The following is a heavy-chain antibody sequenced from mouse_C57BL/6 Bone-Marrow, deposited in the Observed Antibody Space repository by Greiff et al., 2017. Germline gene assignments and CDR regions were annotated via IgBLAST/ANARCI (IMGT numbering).Heavy chain of an antibody. CDR2: IWSGGST. J-gene: IGHJ1*03. Sequence: QVQLKESGPGLVQPSPSLSITCTVSGFSLTSYGVHWVRQPPGKGLEWLGVIWSGGSTDYNAAFISRLSISKDNSTSQVFFKMNSLQADDTAIYYCAKRGGSYWYFDVWGTGTTVTVSS. CDR3: AKRGGSYWYFDV. CDR1: GFSLTSYG. V-gene: IGHV2-4*01.